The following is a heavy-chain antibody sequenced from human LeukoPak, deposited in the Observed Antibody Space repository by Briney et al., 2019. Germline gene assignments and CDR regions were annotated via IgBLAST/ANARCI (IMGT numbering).Heavy chain of an antibody. CDR2: IFFTGTT. Sequence: SETLSLTCAVSGASISSNNWWSWVRQPPGKGLEWIGEIFFTGTTTYNPSLKSRVSMSLDKSKNQFSLNLTSVTAADTAVYYCARGQYSTSSFYNHYYMDVWGTGTTVTVSS. D-gene: IGHD6-6*01. J-gene: IGHJ6*03. V-gene: IGHV4-4*02. CDR3: ARGQYSTSSFYNHYYMDV. CDR1: GASISSNNW.